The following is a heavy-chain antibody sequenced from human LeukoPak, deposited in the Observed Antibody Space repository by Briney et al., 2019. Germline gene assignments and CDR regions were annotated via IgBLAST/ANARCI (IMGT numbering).Heavy chain of an antibody. Sequence: PSETLSLTCTVSGGSISRYFWSWIRQPAGKGLEWIGRIYSSGSTNYSPSLKSRAIMSVDTSKNQFSLKLASVTAADTAVYYCARDLSNGLTYSPFDYWGQGTPVTVSS. CDR1: GGSISRYF. V-gene: IGHV4-4*07. J-gene: IGHJ4*02. D-gene: IGHD2-8*01. CDR2: IYSSGST. CDR3: ARDLSNGLTYSPFDY.